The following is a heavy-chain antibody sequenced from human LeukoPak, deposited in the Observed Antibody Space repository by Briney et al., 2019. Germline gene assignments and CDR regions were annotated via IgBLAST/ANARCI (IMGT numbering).Heavy chain of an antibody. Sequence: ASVTVSFTASGYTFTGYSMHWVRQAPGQGLECMGWINPNSGGTNYAQKFQGRVTMTRDTSISTAYMELSRLRSDDTAVYYCARQSSGWLDYWGQGTLVTVSS. D-gene: IGHD6-19*01. J-gene: IGHJ4*02. CDR2: INPNSGGT. CDR1: GYTFTGYS. CDR3: ARQSSGWLDY. V-gene: IGHV1-2*02.